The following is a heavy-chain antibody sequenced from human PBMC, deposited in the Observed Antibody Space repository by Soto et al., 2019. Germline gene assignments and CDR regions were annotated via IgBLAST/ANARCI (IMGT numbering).Heavy chain of an antibody. D-gene: IGHD1-1*01. CDR3: ARTLPNRQLFDS. CDR2: IYNSGRY. J-gene: IGHJ4*02. CDR1: GGSISTYY. V-gene: IGHV4-59*01. Sequence: SETLSLTCTVSGGSISTYYWGWIRQSPDKGLEWIGYIYNSGRYNYNPSLESRLTISIDTSKNQFSLRLASVTAADTAVYYCARTLPNRQLFDSWSQGTLVTVSS.